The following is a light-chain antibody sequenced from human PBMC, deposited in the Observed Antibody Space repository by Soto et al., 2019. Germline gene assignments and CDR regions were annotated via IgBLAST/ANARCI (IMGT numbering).Light chain of an antibody. CDR1: QSVGTS. CDR3: QHRSSWPRS. J-gene: IGKJ1*01. V-gene: IGKV3-11*01. CDR2: DAA. Sequence: DIVLTQSPATLSLSPGDRATLSCRASQSVGTSLAWYKQQPGQAPRLLIHDAAYRASGIPERFSGSGSGTAFSLSISSLEPDDFAVYYCQHRSSWPRSFGRRTKVEV.